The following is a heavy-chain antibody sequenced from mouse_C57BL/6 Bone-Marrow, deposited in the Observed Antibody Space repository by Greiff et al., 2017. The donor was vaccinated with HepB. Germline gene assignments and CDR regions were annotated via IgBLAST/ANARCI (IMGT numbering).Heavy chain of an antibody. J-gene: IGHJ4*01. CDR1: GYTFTSYW. V-gene: IGHV1-50*01. D-gene: IGHD2-4*01. CDR2: IDPSDSYT. Sequence: QVQLQQPGAELVKPGASVKLSCKASGYTFTSYWMQWVKQRPGQGLEWIGEIDPSDSYTNYNQKFKGKATLTVDTSSSTAYMQLSSLTSEDSAVYYCARRGIYYDYSYAMDYWGQGTSVTVSS. CDR3: ARRGIYYDYSYAMDY.